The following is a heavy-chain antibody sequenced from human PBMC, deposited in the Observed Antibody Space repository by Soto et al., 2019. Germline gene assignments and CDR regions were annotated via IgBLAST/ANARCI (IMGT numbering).Heavy chain of an antibody. J-gene: IGHJ4*02. V-gene: IGHV6-1*01. CDR2: TYYRSRWHN. D-gene: IGHD3-22*01. CDR3: ARHVVAVVITGWGY. Sequence: SQTLSLTCVISGDSVSSNIAAWNWIRQSPSRGLEWLGRTYYRSRWHNEYAVSVKSRITINPDTSKNQFSLQLNSVTPEDTAVYYCARHVVAVVITGWGYWGQGTLVTVSS. CDR1: GDSVSSNIAA.